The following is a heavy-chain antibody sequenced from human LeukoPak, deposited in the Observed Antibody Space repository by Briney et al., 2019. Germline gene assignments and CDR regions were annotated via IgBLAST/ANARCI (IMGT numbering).Heavy chain of an antibody. CDR2: IYYSGST. CDR3: AGTRSSSWFRYYYYGMDV. Sequence: PSETLSLTCTLSAGSISSGDYYWSWIRQPPGKGPERIGYIYYSGSTYYNPSLKSRVTISVDTSKNQFSLKLSSVTAADTAVYYCAGTRSSSWFRYYYYGMDVWGQGTTVTVSS. D-gene: IGHD6-13*01. V-gene: IGHV4-30-4*08. J-gene: IGHJ6*02. CDR1: AGSISSGDYY.